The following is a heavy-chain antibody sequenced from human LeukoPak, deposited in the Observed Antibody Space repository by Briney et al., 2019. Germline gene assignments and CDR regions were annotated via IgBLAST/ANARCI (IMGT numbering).Heavy chain of an antibody. CDR3: VSFYETY. D-gene: IGHD2/OR15-2a*01. Sequence: SGGSLRLSCAASGSYWMHWVRQAPGKGLVWVSHINSDGSWTSYVDSVKGRFTISKDNAKNTVYLQMNNLRAEDTAVYYCVSFYETYWGRGTLVTVSS. J-gene: IGHJ4*02. V-gene: IGHV3-74*01. CDR1: GSYW. CDR2: INSDGSWT.